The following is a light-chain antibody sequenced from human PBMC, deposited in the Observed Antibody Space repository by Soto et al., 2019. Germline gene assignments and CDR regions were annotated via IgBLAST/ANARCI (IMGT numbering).Light chain of an antibody. CDR1: QSFSSSY. CDR2: GAS. J-gene: IGKJ4*01. CDR3: QQYSGSPPLT. V-gene: IGKV3-20*01. Sequence: ENGLTQSPGTLSLSPGERATLSCRASQSFSSSYPAWYQQKPGQPPRLLMYGASNRATGIPDRFSGSGSGTDFTLSISRLEPEDFAVYYCQQYSGSPPLTFGGGTKVEIK.